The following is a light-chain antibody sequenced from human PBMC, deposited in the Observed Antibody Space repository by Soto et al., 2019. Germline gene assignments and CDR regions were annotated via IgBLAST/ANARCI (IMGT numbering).Light chain of an antibody. Sequence: QSALTQPASVSGSPGQSITISCTGTSSDIGGYNYVSWYQQHPGKAPKLMIYDVTIRPLGVSNRFSGSKSGNTASLTISGLQAEDEADYYCSSYTSSSTLVFGGGTKLTVL. CDR3: SSYTSSSTLV. CDR1: SSDIGGYNY. CDR2: DVT. J-gene: IGLJ2*01. V-gene: IGLV2-14*03.